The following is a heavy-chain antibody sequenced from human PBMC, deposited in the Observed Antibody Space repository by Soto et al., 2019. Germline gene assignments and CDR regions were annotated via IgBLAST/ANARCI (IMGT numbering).Heavy chain of an antibody. D-gene: IGHD3-22*01. CDR3: ARGELGYYDSSGYYMDV. V-gene: IGHV4-34*01. CDR2: INHSGST. J-gene: IGHJ6*02. Sequence: SETLSLTCAVYGGSFSGYYWSWIRQPPGKGLEWIGEINHSGSTNFNPSLKSRVTISVDTSKNQFSLKLSSVTAADTAVYYCARGELGYYDSSGYYMDVWGQGTTVTVSS. CDR1: GGSFSGYY.